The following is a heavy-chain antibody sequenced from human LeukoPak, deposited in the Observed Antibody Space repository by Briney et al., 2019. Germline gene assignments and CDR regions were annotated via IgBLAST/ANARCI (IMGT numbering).Heavy chain of an antibody. J-gene: IGHJ5*02. CDR3: ARAPVRDYVWGSYTTNWFDP. CDR2: XXYRSKWYN. Sequence: SQTLSLTCAISGDSVSSNSAAWNWIRQXXXXXLEWLGRXXYRSKWYNDYAVSVKSRITINPDTSKNQFSLQLNSVTPEDTAVYYCARAPVRDYVWGSYTTNWFDPWGQGTLVTVSS. D-gene: IGHD3-16*01. CDR1: GDSVSSNSAA. V-gene: IGHV6-1*01.